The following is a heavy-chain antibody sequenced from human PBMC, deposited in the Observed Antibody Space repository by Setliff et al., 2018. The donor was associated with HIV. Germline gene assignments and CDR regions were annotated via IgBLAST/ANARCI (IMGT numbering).Heavy chain of an antibody. CDR3: VRAAAGNTGPFDL. CDR2: IYYSGST. CDR1: GGSISSYY. J-gene: IGHJ4*02. D-gene: IGHD4-17*01. Sequence: SETLSLTCTVSGGSISSYYWSWIRQPPGKGLEWIGYIYYSGSTNYNPSLKSRVTISVDTSKNQFSLKLSSVTAADTAVYYCVRAAAGNTGPFDLWGQGSPVTVSS. V-gene: IGHV4-59*12.